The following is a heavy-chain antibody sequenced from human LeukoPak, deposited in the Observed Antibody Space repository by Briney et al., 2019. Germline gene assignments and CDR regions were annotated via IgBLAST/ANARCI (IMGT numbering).Heavy chain of an antibody. J-gene: IGHJ4*02. CDR3: ARGLSSGWYGPR. V-gene: IGHV4-34*01. Sequence: PSETLSLTCAVYGGSFSGYYWSWIRQPPGKGLEWIGEINHSGSTNYNPSLKSRVTISVDTSENQFSLKLSSVTAADTAVYYCARGLSSGWYGPRWGQGTLVTVSS. D-gene: IGHD6-19*01. CDR1: GGSFSGYY. CDR2: INHSGST.